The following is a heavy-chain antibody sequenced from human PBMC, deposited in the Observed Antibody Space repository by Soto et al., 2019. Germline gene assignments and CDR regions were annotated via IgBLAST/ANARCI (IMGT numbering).Heavy chain of an antibody. CDR2: ISGSGGSA. CDR3: AKRDASGSGSYGFDY. Sequence: AGGSLRLSCAGAGFTFSNYAISWVRQAPGKGLEWVSVISGSGGSAYYADSVKGRFTISRDNSKNTVYLQMNSLRADDTAVYYCAKRDASGSGSYGFDYWGQGTLVTVSS. V-gene: IGHV3-23*01. J-gene: IGHJ4*02. CDR1: GFTFSNYA. D-gene: IGHD3-10*01.